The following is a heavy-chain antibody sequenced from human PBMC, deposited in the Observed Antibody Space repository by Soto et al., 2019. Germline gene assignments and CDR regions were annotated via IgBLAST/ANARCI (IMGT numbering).Heavy chain of an antibody. D-gene: IGHD5-12*01. CDR3: AKWGDGYNSGFDY. CDR1: GGTFSSYT. J-gene: IGHJ4*02. V-gene: IGHV1-69*02. CDR2: IVPILGIA. Sequence: QVQLVQSGAEVKKPGSSVKVSCKASGGTFSSYTISWVRQAPGQGLEWMGRIVPILGIANYAQKFQGRVTITADKSTSTAYMELSSLRSEDTAVCNCAKWGDGYNSGFDYWGQGTLVTVSS.